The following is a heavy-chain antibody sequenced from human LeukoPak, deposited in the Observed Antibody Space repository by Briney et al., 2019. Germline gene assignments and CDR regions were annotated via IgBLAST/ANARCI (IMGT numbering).Heavy chain of an antibody. CDR3: ARDCPSGYFDY. CDR2: LNHRGTT. D-gene: IGHD3-10*01. CDR1: GYSISSGHY. V-gene: IGHV4-38-2*02. Sequence: SETLSLTCSVSGYSISSGHYWGWIRPSPGKGLEWIGSLNHRGTTYYNPSVKSRVSISVDTSKNQLSLMLTSVTAADTAVYFCARDCPSGYFDYWGQGTPVTVSS. J-gene: IGHJ4*02.